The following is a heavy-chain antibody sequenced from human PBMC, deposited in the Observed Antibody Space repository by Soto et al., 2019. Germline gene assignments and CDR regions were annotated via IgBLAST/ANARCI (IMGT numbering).Heavy chain of an antibody. D-gene: IGHD3-10*01. V-gene: IGHV4-4*02. Sequence: QVQLQESGPGLVKPSGTLSLTCAVSGGSISSSNWWSWVRQPPGKGLEWIGEIYHSGSTNYNPSLKSRVTISVDKSKNQFSLKLSSVTAADTAVYYCARIRMGWFGELWSPGEFDYWGQGTLVTVSS. CDR1: GGSISSSNW. J-gene: IGHJ4*02. CDR3: ARIRMGWFGELWSPGEFDY. CDR2: IYHSGST.